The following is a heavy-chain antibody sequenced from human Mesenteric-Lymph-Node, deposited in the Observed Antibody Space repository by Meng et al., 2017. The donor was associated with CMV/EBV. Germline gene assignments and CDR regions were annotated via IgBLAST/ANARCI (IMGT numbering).Heavy chain of an antibody. D-gene: IGHD2-2*01. CDR1: GYTFIDYG. V-gene: IGHV1-18*01. CDR2: ISGHYGNT. CDR3: ARSTPAALLIYYYYYGMDV. Sequence: ASVKVSCKTSGYTFIDYGIAWVRQAPGQGLEWMGWISGHYGNTNYAQKFKGRVTMTRDASSSTAYMELSSLRSEDTAVYYCARSTPAALLIYYYYYGMDVWGQGTTVTVSS. J-gene: IGHJ6*02.